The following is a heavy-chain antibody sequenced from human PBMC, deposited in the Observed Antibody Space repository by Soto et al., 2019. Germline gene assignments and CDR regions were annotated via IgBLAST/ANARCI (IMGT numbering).Heavy chain of an antibody. V-gene: IGHV3-23*01. CDR3: AKVGFSRTTGFDP. D-gene: IGHD1-7*01. Sequence: ACKASGYTFTSYAMSWVRQAPGKGLEWVSAISGSGGSTYYADSVKGRFTISRDNSKNTLYLQMNSLRAEDTAVYYCAKVGFSRTTGFDPWGQGTLVTVSS. CDR2: ISGSGGST. J-gene: IGHJ5*02. CDR1: GYTFTSYA.